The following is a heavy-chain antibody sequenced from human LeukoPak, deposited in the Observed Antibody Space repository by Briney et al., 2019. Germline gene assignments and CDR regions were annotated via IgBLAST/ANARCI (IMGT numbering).Heavy chain of an antibody. CDR3: AREIDSGSYFFDY. Sequence: ASVKVSCKASGYTFTGYYMHWVRQAPGQGLEWMGWINPNSGGTNYAQKFQGRVTMTRDTSISTAYMELSRLRSDDTAVYYCAREIDSGSYFFDYWGQGTLVTVSS. CDR1: GYTFTGYY. CDR2: INPNSGGT. D-gene: IGHD1-26*01. J-gene: IGHJ4*02. V-gene: IGHV1-2*02.